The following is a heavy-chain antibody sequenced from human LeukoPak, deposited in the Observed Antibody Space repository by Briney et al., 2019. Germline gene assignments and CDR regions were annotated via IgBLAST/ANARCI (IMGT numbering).Heavy chain of an antibody. V-gene: IGHV3-48*03. CDR2: ISISDSII. Sequence: GGSLRLSCAASGFTFSSYEMNWVRQAPGKGLEWVSYISISDSIIYYADSVKGRFTISRDNAKSSLYLQMHSLRAEDTAVYYCASPADIPDYWGQETLVTVSS. CDR3: ASPADIPDY. D-gene: IGHD2-2*02. J-gene: IGHJ4*02. CDR1: GFTFSSYE.